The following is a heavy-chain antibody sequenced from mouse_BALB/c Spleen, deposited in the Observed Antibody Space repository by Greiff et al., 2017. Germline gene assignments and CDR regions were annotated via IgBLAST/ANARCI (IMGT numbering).Heavy chain of an antibody. Sequence: QVQLKQSGAELVKPGASVKLSCKASGYTFTSYYMYWVKQRPGQGLEWIGEINPSNGGTNFNEKFKSKATLTVDKSSSTAYMQLSSLTSEDSAVYYCARRPDYYAMDYWGQGTSVTVSS. CDR3: ARRPDYYAMDY. V-gene: IGHV1S81*02. J-gene: IGHJ4*01. CDR1: GYTFTSYY. CDR2: INPSNGGT.